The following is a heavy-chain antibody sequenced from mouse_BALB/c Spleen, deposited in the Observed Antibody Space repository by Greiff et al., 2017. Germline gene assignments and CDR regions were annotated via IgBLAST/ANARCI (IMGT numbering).Heavy chain of an antibody. Sequence: VQLQQSGAELAKPGASVKMSCKASGYTFTSYWMHWVKQRPGQGLEWIGYINPSTGYTEYNQKFKDKATLTADKSSSTAYMQLRSLTSEDSAVYYCARRLGRGYYYAMDYWGQGTSVTVSS. V-gene: IGHV1-7*01. CDR2: INPSTGYT. CDR1: GYTFTSYW. CDR3: ARRLGRGYYYAMDY. D-gene: IGHD4-1*01. J-gene: IGHJ4*01.